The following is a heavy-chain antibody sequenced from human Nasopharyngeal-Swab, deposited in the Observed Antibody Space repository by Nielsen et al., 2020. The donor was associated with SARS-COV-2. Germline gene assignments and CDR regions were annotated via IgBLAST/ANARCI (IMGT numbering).Heavy chain of an antibody. D-gene: IGHD2-15*01. V-gene: IGHV3-73*01. J-gene: IGHJ4*02. CDR3: SRCGGSCYTGKDY. CDR2: IRSKGNSYAT. Sequence: GESLKISCAASGFIFLSSSIHWVRQASVQGLEWVGRIRSKGNSYATEYAASVEGRLTISRDDSKNTAYLQMNSLMTEDTAVYYCSRCGGSCYTGKDYWGQGTLGSVSS. CDR1: GFIFLSSS.